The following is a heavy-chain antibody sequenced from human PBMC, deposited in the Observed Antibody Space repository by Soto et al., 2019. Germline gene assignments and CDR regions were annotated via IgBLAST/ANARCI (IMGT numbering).Heavy chain of an antibody. J-gene: IGHJ6*02. V-gene: IGHV4-34*01. CDR3: SGGGGVLWFGGRRWGAYYYGMDV. D-gene: IGHD3-10*01. CDR2: INHSGST. Sequence: NPSETLSRSCTVSGGAVTSDEDYWSWMRQPPGKGLEWIGEINHSGSTNYNPSLKSRVTISVDTSKNQFYLKLSSVTAADTAVYYCSGGGGVLWFGGRRWGAYYYGMDVWGQGTPVPFSS. CDR1: GGAVTSDEDY.